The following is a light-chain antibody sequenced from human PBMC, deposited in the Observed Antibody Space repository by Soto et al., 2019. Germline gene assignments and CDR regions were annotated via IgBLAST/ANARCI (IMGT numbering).Light chain of an antibody. CDR1: QSISSW. J-gene: IGKJ1*01. Sequence: IQMTQSPSTLSASVGDRVTITCRASQSISSWLAWYQQKPGKAPKLLIYKASSLESGVPSRFSGSGSGTEFTLTISSLQPDEFATYYCQQYNSYSTFGQGTKVDI. V-gene: IGKV1-5*03. CDR3: QQYNSYST. CDR2: KAS.